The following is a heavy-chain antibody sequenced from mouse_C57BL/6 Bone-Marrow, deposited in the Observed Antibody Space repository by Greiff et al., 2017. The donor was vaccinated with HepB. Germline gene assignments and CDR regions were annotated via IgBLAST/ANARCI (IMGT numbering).Heavy chain of an antibody. J-gene: IGHJ4*01. CDR2: INYDGSST. CDR3: ARDRFAMDY. Sequence: EVQVVESEGGLVQPGSSMKLSCTASGFTFSDYYMAWVRQVPEKGLEWVANINYDGSSTYYLDSLKSRFIISRDNAKNILYLQMSSLKSEDTATYYCARDRFAMDYWGQGTSVTVSS. CDR1: GFTFSDYY. V-gene: IGHV5-16*01. D-gene: IGHD2-14*01.